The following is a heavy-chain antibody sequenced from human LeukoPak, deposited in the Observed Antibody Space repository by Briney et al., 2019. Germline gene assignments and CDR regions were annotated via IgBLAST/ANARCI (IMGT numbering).Heavy chain of an antibody. V-gene: IGHV4-39*07. CDR2: IYYSGST. D-gene: IGHD1-26*01. CDR1: GGSISSSSYY. J-gene: IGHJ3*02. Sequence: SETLSLTCTVSGGSISSSSYYWGWIRQPPGKGLEWIGSIYYSGSTYYNPSLKSRVTISVDTSKNQFSLKLSSVTAADTAVYYCAREAATDDAFDIWGQGTMVTASS. CDR3: AREAATDDAFDI.